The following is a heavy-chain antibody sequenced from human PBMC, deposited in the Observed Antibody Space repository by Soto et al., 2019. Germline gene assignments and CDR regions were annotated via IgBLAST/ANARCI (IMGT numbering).Heavy chain of an antibody. J-gene: IGHJ4*02. CDR2: IHYTGST. CDR1: GGSISSYY. D-gene: IGHD3-22*01. V-gene: IGHV4-59*01. Sequence: SETLSLTCTVSGGSISSYYWSWIRQPPGKGLEWIAYIHYTGSTNYNPSLKSRVTLSADTSKNQFSLKLSSVTAADTAMYYCARVDSSGSYFDSWGQGTLVTVSS. CDR3: ARVDSSGSYFDS.